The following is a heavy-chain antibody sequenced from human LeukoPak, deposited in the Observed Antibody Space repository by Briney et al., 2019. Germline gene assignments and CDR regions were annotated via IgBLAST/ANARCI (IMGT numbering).Heavy chain of an antibody. CDR2: VHLDGRT. V-gene: IGHV4-4*02. D-gene: IGHD3-3*01. CDR1: GVSVINTNR. Sequence: SGTLTLTCGVSGVSVINTNRWTWVHDPPGKGLEWIGEVHLDGRTNYNASLESRLTMSVDVSENQVSLKLTSVTAADTAVYYCAREGGFYRPLDYWGQGTLVTVSS. CDR3: AREGGFYRPLDY. J-gene: IGHJ4*02.